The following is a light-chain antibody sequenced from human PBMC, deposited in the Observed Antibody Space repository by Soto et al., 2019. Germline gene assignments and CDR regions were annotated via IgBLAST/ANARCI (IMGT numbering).Light chain of an antibody. CDR3: QQSYSTPIT. CDR1: QSVNTW. V-gene: IGKV1-5*01. Sequence: DIQMTQSPSTLSASVGDRVTVTCRASQSVNTWLAWYQQKPGKAPKLLIYDASSLESGVPSRFSGSGSGTEFTLTISSLQPDDFATYYCQQSYSTPITFGQGTRLEIK. CDR2: DAS. J-gene: IGKJ5*01.